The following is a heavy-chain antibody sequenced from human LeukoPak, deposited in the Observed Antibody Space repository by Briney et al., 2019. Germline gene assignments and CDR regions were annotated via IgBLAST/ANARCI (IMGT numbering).Heavy chain of an antibody. J-gene: IGHJ4*02. CDR2: INSDGSWT. V-gene: IGHV3-74*01. CDR1: GNYW. Sequence: GGSLRPSCAASGNYWMHWVRQAPGKGLVWVSHINSDGSWTSYADSVKGRFTISKDNAKNTVYLQMNSLRAEDTAVYYCVSFYETYWGRGTLVTVSS. D-gene: IGHD2/OR15-2a*01. CDR3: VSFYETY.